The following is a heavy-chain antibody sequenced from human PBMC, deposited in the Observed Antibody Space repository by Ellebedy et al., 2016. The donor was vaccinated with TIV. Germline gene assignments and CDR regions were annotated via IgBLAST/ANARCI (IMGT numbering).Heavy chain of an antibody. V-gene: IGHV4-30-4*01. D-gene: IGHD3-22*01. Sequence: SETLSLXXTVSGGSISSGDYYWSWIRQPPGKGLEWIWYIYYSGSTYYNPSLKSRVTISVDTSKNQFSLKLSSVTAADTAVYYCARGAVYYDSSGYYFAGGLLGWWGQGTLVTVSS. CDR1: GGSISSGDYY. CDR3: ARGAVYYDSSGYYFAGGLLGW. J-gene: IGHJ4*02. CDR2: IYYSGST.